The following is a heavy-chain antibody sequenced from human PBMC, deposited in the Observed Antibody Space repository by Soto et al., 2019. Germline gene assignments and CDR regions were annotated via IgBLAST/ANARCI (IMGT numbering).Heavy chain of an antibody. D-gene: IGHD3-22*01. CDR1: GFTFNNYA. V-gene: IGHV3-64*01. J-gene: IGHJ3*02. Sequence: EVQLVESGGGLVQPGGSLRLSCAASGFTFNNYAMHWVRQAPGKGLEYVSTINSNGGSTYYANSVKGRFTISRDNSENTLYLQMGSLRAEDMAVYYCARHSSGYSYAFDIWGQGTMVTVSS. CDR3: ARHSSGYSYAFDI. CDR2: INSNGGST.